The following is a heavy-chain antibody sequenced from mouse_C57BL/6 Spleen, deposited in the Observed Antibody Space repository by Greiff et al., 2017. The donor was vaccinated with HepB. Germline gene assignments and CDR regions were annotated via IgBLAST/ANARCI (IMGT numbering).Heavy chain of an antibody. CDR1: GFNIKDDY. J-gene: IGHJ4*01. V-gene: IGHV14-4*01. CDR2: IDPENGDT. Sequence: EVQRVESGAELVRPGASVKLSCTASGFNIKDDYMHWVKQRPEQGLEWIGWIDPENGDTEYASKFQGKATITADTSSNTAYLQLSSLTSEDTAVYYCTTSHYAMDYWGQGTSVTVSS. CDR3: TTSHYAMDY.